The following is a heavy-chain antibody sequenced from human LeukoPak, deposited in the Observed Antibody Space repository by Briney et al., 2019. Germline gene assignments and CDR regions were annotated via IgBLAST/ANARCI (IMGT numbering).Heavy chain of an antibody. CDR3: ARVTRGKSAYDY. CDR2: TYYRYKLYN. J-gene: IGHJ4*02. Sequence: QTLSLTCAISGDSVSSNSVAWNWIRQSPLRGLEWMGRTYYRYKLYNHYAVSVNSRITINPDTSKNQVSLHLNSVTPEDTAVYYCARVTRGKSAYDYWGQGTLVTVSS. V-gene: IGHV6-1*01. D-gene: IGHD3-3*01. CDR1: GDSVSSNSVA.